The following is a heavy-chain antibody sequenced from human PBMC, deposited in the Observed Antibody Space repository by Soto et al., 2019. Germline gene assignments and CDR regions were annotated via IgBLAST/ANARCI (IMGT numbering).Heavy chain of an antibody. Sequence: GGSLRLSCAAAGFSFSNYWMSWARQVPGKGLEWLAKIKQDGSEKNYVDSVRGRFTISRDNAKSSLYLQMDSLRADDTAVYFCGRLSRGAAGGTYWGQGTLVTVSS. CDR1: GFSFSNYW. D-gene: IGHD6-13*01. CDR2: IKQDGSEK. V-gene: IGHV3-7*03. J-gene: IGHJ4*02. CDR3: GRLSRGAAGGTY.